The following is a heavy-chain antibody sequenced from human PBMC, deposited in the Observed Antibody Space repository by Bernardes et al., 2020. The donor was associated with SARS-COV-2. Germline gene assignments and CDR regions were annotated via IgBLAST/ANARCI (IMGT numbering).Heavy chain of an antibody. D-gene: IGHD2-15*01. CDR2: ISNTFNT. V-gene: IGHV3-23*01. CDR1: GFTFSNYA. CDR3: AKAPVRSCNDAICYPFEY. Sequence: GGSLRLSCTASGFTFSNYAMNWVRKAPGKGLECVSFISNTFNTYYVDSVKGRFTISRDNSKNTLYLQMNNLRAEDTAVYYCAKAPVRSCNDAICYPFEYWGRGILVTVSS. J-gene: IGHJ4*02.